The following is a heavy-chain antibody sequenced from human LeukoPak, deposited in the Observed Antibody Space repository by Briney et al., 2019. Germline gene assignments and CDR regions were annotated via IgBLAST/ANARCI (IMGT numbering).Heavy chain of an antibody. CDR2: VKQDGSEQ. Sequence: GGSLRLSCVVSGFSFSSYWMSWVRQAPGKGLEWVANVKQDGSEQHYVDSVKGRFSISRDNANNSLFLQMSSLRAEDTAVYYCARDVAMVRGVTDAFDIWGQGTVVTVSS. D-gene: IGHD3-10*01. J-gene: IGHJ3*02. CDR1: GFSFSSYW. V-gene: IGHV3-7*03. CDR3: ARDVAMVRGVTDAFDI.